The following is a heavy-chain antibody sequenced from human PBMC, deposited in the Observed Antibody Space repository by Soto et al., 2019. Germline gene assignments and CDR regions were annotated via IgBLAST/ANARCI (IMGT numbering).Heavy chain of an antibody. J-gene: IGHJ4*02. CDR1: GYTFTSYA. CDR2: INAGNGNT. Sequence: ASVKVSCKASGYTFTSYAMHWVRQAPGQRLEWMGWINAGNGNTKYSQMFQGRVTITRDTSASTAYMELSSLRSEDTAVYYCARDPFYVWGSYRYTYHLDYWGQGTLVTVSS. D-gene: IGHD3-16*02. CDR3: ARDPFYVWGSYRYTYHLDY. V-gene: IGHV1-3*01.